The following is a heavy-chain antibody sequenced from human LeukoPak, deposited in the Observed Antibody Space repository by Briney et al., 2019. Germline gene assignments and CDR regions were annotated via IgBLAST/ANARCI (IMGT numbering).Heavy chain of an antibody. D-gene: IGHD1-26*01. V-gene: IGHV3-33*06. CDR3: AKGDSGSYGALDI. CDR1: GFTFSTYG. CDR2: IWCDGSNK. J-gene: IGHJ3*02. Sequence: GGSLRLSCAASGFTFSTYGMHWVRQAPGKGLEWVAVIWCDGSNKYHADSVKGRFAISRDNSKNTLYLQMNSLRVEDTAVYYCAKGDSGSYGALDIWGQGTMVTVPS.